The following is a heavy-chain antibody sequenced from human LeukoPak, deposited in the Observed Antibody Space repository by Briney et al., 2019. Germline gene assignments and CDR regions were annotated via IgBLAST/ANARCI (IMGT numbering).Heavy chain of an antibody. CDR1: GFTFSDYS. CDR3: ARRWYFDL. V-gene: IGHV3-48*01. CDR2: IGSAI. Sequence: GGSLRLSCVASGFTFSDYSLNWVRQAPGKGLEWISYIGSAIYYADSVKGRFTISRDNSKSTLYLQMNSLRTEDTAVYYCARRWYFDLWGRGTLVTVSS. J-gene: IGHJ2*01.